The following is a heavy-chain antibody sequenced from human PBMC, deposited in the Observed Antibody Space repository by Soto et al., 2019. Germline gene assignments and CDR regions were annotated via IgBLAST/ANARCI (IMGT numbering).Heavy chain of an antibody. D-gene: IGHD4-17*01. CDR1: GFTCSSYA. J-gene: IGHJ4*02. V-gene: IGHV3-30-3*01. CDR3: ARVGRLHYFDY. Sequence: QVQLVESGGGVVQPGRSLRLSCAASGFTCSSYAMHWVRQAPGKGLEWVAVISYDGSNKYYADSVKGRFTISRDNSKNTLFLQMNSLRAEDTAVYYCARVGRLHYFDYWGQGTLVTVSS. CDR2: ISYDGSNK.